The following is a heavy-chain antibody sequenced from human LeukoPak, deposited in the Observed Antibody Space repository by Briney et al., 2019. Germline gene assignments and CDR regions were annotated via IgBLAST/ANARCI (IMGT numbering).Heavy chain of an antibody. CDR1: GFTFSTYA. CDR3: ASTIFGGG. Sequence: GGSLRLSCAASGFTFSTYAMHWVRQAPGKGLEWVAVISYDGSNKYYADSVKGRFTISRDNAKNSLYLQMNSLRAEDTAVYYCASTIFGGGWGQGTLVTVSS. J-gene: IGHJ4*02. V-gene: IGHV3-30*04. CDR2: ISYDGSNK. D-gene: IGHD3-3*01.